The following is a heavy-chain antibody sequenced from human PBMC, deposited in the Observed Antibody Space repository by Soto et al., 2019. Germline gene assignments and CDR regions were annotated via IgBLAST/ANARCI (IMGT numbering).Heavy chain of an antibody. CDR1: GDSVSSNSAA. J-gene: IGHJ6*03. V-gene: IGHV6-1*01. CDR3: AETISLQGYYMDV. CDR2: TYYRSRWYN. Sequence: SQTLSLTCAISGDSVSSNSAAWNWIRQSPSRGLEWLGRTYYRSRWYNDYAVSVRSRITVNADTSKNQFSLHLNSVTPKDTAVDYCAETISLQGYYMDVGEKGTTVTVSS. D-gene: IGHD1-7*01.